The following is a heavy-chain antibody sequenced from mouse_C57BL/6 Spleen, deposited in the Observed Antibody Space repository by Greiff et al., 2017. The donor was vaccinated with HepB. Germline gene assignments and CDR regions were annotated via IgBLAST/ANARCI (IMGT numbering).Heavy chain of an antibody. CDR1: GFTFSSYT. Sequence: EVKLVESGGGLVKPGGSLKLSCAASGFTFSSYTMSWVRQTPEKRLEWVATISGGGGNTYYPDSVKGRFTISRDNAKNTLYLQMSSLRSEDTALYYCARHFHGSSYYAMDYWGQGTSVTVSS. CDR3: ARHFHGSSYYAMDY. CDR2: ISGGGGNT. J-gene: IGHJ4*01. D-gene: IGHD1-1*01. V-gene: IGHV5-9*01.